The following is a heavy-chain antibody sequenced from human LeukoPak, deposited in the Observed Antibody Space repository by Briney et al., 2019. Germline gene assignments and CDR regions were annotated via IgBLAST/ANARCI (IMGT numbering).Heavy chain of an antibody. J-gene: IGHJ3*02. Sequence: PSETLSLTYTVSGGSISNYYWSWIRQPAGKGLEWIGRIYTTGSTNYNPSLKSRVTMSVDMSKNQFSLKLSSVTAADTAVYYCARVGGMWAFDIWGQGTTVTVSS. V-gene: IGHV4-4*07. CDR3: ARVGGMWAFDI. CDR2: IYTTGST. D-gene: IGHD1-26*01. CDR1: GGSISNYY.